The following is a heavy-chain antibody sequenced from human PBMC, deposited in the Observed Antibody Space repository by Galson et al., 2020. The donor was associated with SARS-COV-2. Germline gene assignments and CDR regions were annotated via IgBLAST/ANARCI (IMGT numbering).Heavy chain of an antibody. D-gene: IGHD6-13*01. Sequence: ASVKVSCKASGYTFTGYYMHWVRQAPGQGLEWMGRLNPNSGGTNYAQKFQGRVTMTRDTSISTAYMELSRLRSDDTAVYYCARGGGLAAAGRLVAFDIWGQGTMVTVSS. J-gene: IGHJ3*02. V-gene: IGHV1-2*06. CDR3: ARGGGLAAAGRLVAFDI. CDR1: GYTFTGYY. CDR2: LNPNSGGT.